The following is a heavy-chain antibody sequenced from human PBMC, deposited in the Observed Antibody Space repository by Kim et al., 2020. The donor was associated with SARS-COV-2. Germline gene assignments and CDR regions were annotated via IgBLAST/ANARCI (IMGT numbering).Heavy chain of an antibody. J-gene: IGHJ6*02. D-gene: IGHD3-3*01. V-gene: IGHV4-59*13. CDR2: IYYSGST. Sequence: SETLSLTCTVSGGSISSYYWSWIRQPPGKGLEWIGYIYYSGSTNYNPSLKSRVTISVDTSKNQFSLKLSSVTAADTAVYYCAAGGSGYFPGPPYYYYGMDVWGQGTTVTVSS. CDR1: GGSISSYY. CDR3: AAGGSGYFPGPPYYYYGMDV.